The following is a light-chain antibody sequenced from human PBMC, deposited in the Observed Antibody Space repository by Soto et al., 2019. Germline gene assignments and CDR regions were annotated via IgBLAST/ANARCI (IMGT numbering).Light chain of an antibody. J-gene: IGLJ1*01. V-gene: IGLV2-8*01. Sequence: QSVLTQPPSASGSPGQSVTISCTGTSSDVGSYNYVSWYQQHPGKAPKLIIYEVTKRPSGVPDRFSGSKSDNTASLTVSGLQGEDEADYYCLSYAGTTARLRVFGTGTKLTVL. CDR3: LSYAGTTARLRV. CDR2: EVT. CDR1: SSDVGSYNY.